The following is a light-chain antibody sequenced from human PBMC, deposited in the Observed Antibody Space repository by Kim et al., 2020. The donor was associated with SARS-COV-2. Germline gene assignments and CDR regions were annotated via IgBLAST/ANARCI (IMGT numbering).Light chain of an antibody. Sequence: SPGERATQSCRSSKSVGRYLAWYQQKPGPGPRLLIYDASTRAAGIPAKVSGSGYGTDFNLTITSLEPDDFAIYYCQQRTDWTPGSSFGQGTKLEIK. V-gene: IGKV3-11*01. CDR1: KSVGRY. CDR3: QQRTDWTPGSS. J-gene: IGKJ2*04. CDR2: DAS.